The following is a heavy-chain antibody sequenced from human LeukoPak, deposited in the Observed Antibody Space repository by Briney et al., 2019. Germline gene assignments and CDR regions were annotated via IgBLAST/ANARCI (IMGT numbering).Heavy chain of an antibody. CDR2: ISAYNGNT. CDR3: ARGGYCSSTSCPPRIFDY. J-gene: IGHJ4*02. V-gene: IGHV1-18*01. CDR1: GYTFTSYG. D-gene: IGHD2-2*01. Sequence: GASVKVSCKASGYTFTSYGISWVRQAPGQGLEWMGWISAYNGNTNYAQKLQGRVTMTTDTSTSTAYMELRSLRSDDTAVYYCARGGYCSSTSCPPRIFDYWGQGTLVTVSS.